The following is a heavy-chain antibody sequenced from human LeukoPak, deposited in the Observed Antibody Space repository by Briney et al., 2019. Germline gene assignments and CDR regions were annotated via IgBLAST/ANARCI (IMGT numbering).Heavy chain of an antibody. Sequence: SETLSLTCAVYGGSFSGYYWSWIRQPPGKGLEWIGEINHSGSTNYNPSLKSRVTISVDTSKNQFSLKLSSVTAADTAVYYCARKYCSSTSRYFLDYWGQGTLVTVSS. D-gene: IGHD2-2*01. CDR1: GGSFSGYY. CDR3: ARKYCSSTSRYFLDY. V-gene: IGHV4-34*01. J-gene: IGHJ4*02. CDR2: INHSGST.